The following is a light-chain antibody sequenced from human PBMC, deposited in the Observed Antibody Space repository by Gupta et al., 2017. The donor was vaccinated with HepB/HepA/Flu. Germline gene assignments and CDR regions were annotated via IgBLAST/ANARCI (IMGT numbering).Light chain of an antibody. CDR2: SNN. Sequence: QSVLTQPPSASGTPGQRVTISCSGSSSNIGSNTVNWYQQLPGTAPKLLIYSNNERPSGAPDRLFGSKSGTSASLAISGLQSEDEADYYCAAWDDRLNGWVFGGGTKLTVL. J-gene: IGLJ3*02. CDR1: SSNIGSNT. CDR3: AAWDDRLNGWV. V-gene: IGLV1-44*01.